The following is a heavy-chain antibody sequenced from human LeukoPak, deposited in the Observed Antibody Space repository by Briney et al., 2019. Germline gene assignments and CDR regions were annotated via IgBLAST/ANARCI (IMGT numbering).Heavy chain of an antibody. V-gene: IGHV3-23*01. D-gene: IGHD5-18*01. CDR1: GFTFSSYA. Sequence: GGSLRLSCAASGFTFSSYAMSWVRQAPGKGLEWVSAISGSGGSTYYADSVKGRFTTSRDNSKNTLYLQMNSLRAEDTAVYYCAKNMGGYSYGYRDYYYYYMDVWGKGTTVTVSS. CDR2: ISGSGGST. J-gene: IGHJ6*03. CDR3: AKNMGGYSYGYRDYYYYYMDV.